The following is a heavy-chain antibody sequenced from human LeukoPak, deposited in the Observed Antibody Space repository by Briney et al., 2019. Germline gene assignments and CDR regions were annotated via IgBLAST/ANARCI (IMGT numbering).Heavy chain of an antibody. CDR1: GYTFTSYA. D-gene: IGHD3-10*01. CDR3: ARDPNFIRGVIIPFDY. V-gene: IGHV1-3*01. J-gene: IGHJ4*02. Sequence: ASVKVSCKASGYTFTSYAMHWVRQAPGQRLEWMGWINAGNGNTKYSQKFQGRVTITRDTSASTAYMELSSLRSEDTAVYYCARDPNFIRGVIIPFDYWGQGTLVTVSS. CDR2: INAGNGNT.